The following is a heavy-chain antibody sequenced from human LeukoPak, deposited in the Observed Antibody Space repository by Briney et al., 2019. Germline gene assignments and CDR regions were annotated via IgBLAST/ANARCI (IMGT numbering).Heavy chain of an antibody. CDR2: INPSGGST. CDR3: ARDAPGRLKSYYFDY. D-gene: IGHD1-26*01. V-gene: IGHV1-46*01. CDR1: GYTFTSYY. J-gene: IGHJ4*02. Sequence: PVASVKVSCKASGYTFTSYYMHWVRRAPGQGLEWMGIINPSGGSTSYAQKFQGRVTMTRDTSTSTVYMELSSLRSEDTAVYYCARDAPGRLKSYYFDYWGQGTLVTVSS.